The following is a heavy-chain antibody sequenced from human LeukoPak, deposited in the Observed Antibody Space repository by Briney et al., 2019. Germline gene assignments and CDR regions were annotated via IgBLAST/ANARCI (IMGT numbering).Heavy chain of an antibody. D-gene: IGHD6-13*01. V-gene: IGHV3-21*04. CDR1: GFTFSSYS. CDR3: AKSKREAAAAY. CDR2: ISSSSSYI. J-gene: IGHJ4*02. Sequence: GGSLRLSCAASGFTFSSYSMNWVRQAPGKGLEWVSSISSSSSYIYYADSVKGRFTISRDNAKNSLYLQMNSLRAEDTAVYYCAKSKREAAAAYWGQGTLVTVSS.